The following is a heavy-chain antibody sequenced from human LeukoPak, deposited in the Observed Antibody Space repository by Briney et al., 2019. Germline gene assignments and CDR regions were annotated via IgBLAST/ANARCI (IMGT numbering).Heavy chain of an antibody. V-gene: IGHV4-39*01. J-gene: IGHJ6*02. D-gene: IGHD5-24*01. CDR2: VYFSGST. CDR3: ATQGYNNQTMDV. Sequence: SETLSLTCTVSGDSIRTTRYWGWIRQPPGKGLEWIGAVYFSGSTYYNPSLKSRVIISVDTTKNQFSLKLTSVTAADTAVYYCATQGYNNQTMDVWGQGTTVTVSS. CDR1: GDSIRTTRY.